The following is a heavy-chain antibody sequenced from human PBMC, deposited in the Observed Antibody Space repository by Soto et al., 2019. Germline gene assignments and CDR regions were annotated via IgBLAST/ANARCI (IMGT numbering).Heavy chain of an antibody. Sequence: VASVKVSCKASGGTFSSYAISWVRQAPGQGLEWMGGIIPIFGTANYAQKFQGRVTITADESTSTAYMELSSLRSEDTAVYYCARTSVRGVPYYYYGMDVWGQGTTVTVSS. D-gene: IGHD3-10*01. CDR2: IIPIFGTA. J-gene: IGHJ6*02. CDR1: GGTFSSYA. CDR3: ARTSVRGVPYYYYGMDV. V-gene: IGHV1-69*13.